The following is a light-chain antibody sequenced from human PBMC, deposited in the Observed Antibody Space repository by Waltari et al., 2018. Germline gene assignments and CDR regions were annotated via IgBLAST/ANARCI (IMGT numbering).Light chain of an antibody. Sequence: QSVLTQAPSVSAAPGQKVTISCAGSSSNIGNRNVSWYQQFPGTAPKLPIYDNDKRPSGIPDRFSASKSGTSATLGITGLQTGDEANYYCGTWDTSLSAWVFGGGTKLTVL. CDR3: GTWDTSLSAWV. J-gene: IGLJ3*02. CDR1: SSNIGNRN. CDR2: DND. V-gene: IGLV1-51*01.